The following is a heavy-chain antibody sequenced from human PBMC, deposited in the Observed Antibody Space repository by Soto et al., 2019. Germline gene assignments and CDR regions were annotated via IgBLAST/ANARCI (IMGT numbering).Heavy chain of an antibody. V-gene: IGHV6-1*01. CDR1: GDRVSSNSAA. CDR3: ARGGYSSSWYQEGDAFDI. CDR2: TYYRSKWYN. J-gene: IGHJ3*02. Sequence: SQTLSLTCAISGDRVSSNSAAWNWIRQSPSRGLEWLGRTYYRSKWYNDYAVSVKSRITINPDTSKNQFSLQLNSVTPEDTAVYYCARGGYSSSWYQEGDAFDIWGQGTMVTVSS. D-gene: IGHD6-13*01.